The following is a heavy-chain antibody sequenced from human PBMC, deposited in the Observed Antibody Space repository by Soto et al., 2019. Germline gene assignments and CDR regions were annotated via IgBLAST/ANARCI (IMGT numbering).Heavy chain of an antibody. CDR1: GFTISSYS. D-gene: IGHD1-26*01. J-gene: IGHJ4*02. V-gene: IGHV3-48*02. CDR2: ISPSSSTK. CDR3: ARDSGVESGMHGGY. Sequence: EVQLVESGGGLVQHGGSLRLSCAASGFTISSYSMNWVRQAPGKGLEWVSYISPSSSTKYYADSVKGRFTISRDNAKDSRYLQMNRLRDEDTAVYYCARDSGVESGMHGGYWGQGTLVTVAS.